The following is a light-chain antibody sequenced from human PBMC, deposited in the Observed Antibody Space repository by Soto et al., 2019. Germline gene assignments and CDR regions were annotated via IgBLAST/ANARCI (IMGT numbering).Light chain of an antibody. J-gene: IGLJ3*02. CDR2: EVS. V-gene: IGLV2-8*01. Sequence: QSALTQPPSASGSPGQSVTISCTGTSSDVGAYNYVSWYQQYPGKAPKVMIYEVSKRPSGVPDRFSGSKSGKTASLTVSGLQPEDEADYYCTSYAGSNIWVFGGATKVTVL. CDR3: TSYAGSNIWV. CDR1: SSDVGAYNY.